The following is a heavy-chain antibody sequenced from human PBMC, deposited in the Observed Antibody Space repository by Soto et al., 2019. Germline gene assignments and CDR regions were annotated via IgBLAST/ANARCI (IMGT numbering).Heavy chain of an antibody. V-gene: IGHV1-69*04. CDR1: GSTLIELS. CDR3: ARGSTIVRGAPSWFDP. CDR2: IIPIAAIA. Sequence: SVKVSCKVSGSTLIELSIHWVRQAPGKGLEWMGRIIPIAAIANYTQKFQGRVTITVDKSSTTAYMELSSLRSDDTAVYYCARGSTIVRGAPSWFDPWGQGTLVTVSS. D-gene: IGHD3-10*01. J-gene: IGHJ5*02.